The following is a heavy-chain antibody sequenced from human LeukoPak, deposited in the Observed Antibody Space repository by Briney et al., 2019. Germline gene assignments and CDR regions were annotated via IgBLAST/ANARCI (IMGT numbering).Heavy chain of an antibody. CDR2: INPSGGST. V-gene: IGHV1-46*01. Sequence: ASVKVSCKASGGTFSSYAISWVRQAPGQGLEWMGIINPSGGSTSYAQKFQGRVTMTRDTSTSTVYMELSSLRSEDTAVYYCARGLLRFLEWPNYYGMDVWGQGTTVTVSS. CDR3: ARGLLRFLEWPNYYGMDV. J-gene: IGHJ6*02. CDR1: GGTFSSYA. D-gene: IGHD3-3*01.